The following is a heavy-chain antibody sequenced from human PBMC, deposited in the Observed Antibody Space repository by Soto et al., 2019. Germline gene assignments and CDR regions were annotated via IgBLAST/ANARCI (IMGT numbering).Heavy chain of an antibody. V-gene: IGHV1-46*01. Sequence: ASVKVSCKASGYTFTSYYMHWVRQAPGQGFEGMGILNPSGGSTSYAQKCQCSVTMTRDTSTSTVYMELRSLRSEDTAVYYCARDRQGDYEGGGFDYWGQGTLVTVSS. CDR1: GYTFTSYY. J-gene: IGHJ4*02. CDR2: LNPSGGST. D-gene: IGHD4-17*01. CDR3: ARDRQGDYEGGGFDY.